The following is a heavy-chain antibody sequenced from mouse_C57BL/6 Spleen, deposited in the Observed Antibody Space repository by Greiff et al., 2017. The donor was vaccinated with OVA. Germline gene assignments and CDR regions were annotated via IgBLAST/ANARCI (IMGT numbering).Heavy chain of an antibody. CDR3: ARRELYFDY. V-gene: IGHV1-64*01. CDR1: GYTFTSYW. J-gene: IGHJ2*01. Sequence: VQLKQPGAELVKPGASVKLSCKASGYTFTSYWMHWVKQRPGQGLEWIGMIHPNSGSTNYNEKFKSKATLTVDKSSSTTYMQLSSLTSEDSAVYYCARRELYFDYWGQGTTLTVSS. D-gene: IGHD1-3*01. CDR2: IHPNSGST.